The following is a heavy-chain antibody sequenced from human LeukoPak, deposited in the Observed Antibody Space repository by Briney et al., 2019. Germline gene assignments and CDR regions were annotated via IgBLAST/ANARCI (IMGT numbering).Heavy chain of an antibody. CDR3: AKERSALPSYNSFDP. Sequence: GGSLRLSCAASGFTFSSYAMSWVRQAPGKGLECVSGIGGSGGSTYYADSVKGRFTISRDNSKNTLYLQMNSLRAEDTAVYYCAKERSALPSYNSFDPWGQGTLVTVSS. J-gene: IGHJ5*02. CDR2: IGGSGGST. CDR1: GFTFSSYA. D-gene: IGHD2-2*01. V-gene: IGHV3-23*01.